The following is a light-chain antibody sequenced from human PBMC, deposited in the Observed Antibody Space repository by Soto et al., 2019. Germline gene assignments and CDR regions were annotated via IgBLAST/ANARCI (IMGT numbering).Light chain of an antibody. CDR3: SSYTSSSTLPYV. CDR1: SSDVGLYNY. Sequence: QSALTQPASVSGSPGQSITISCTGTSSDVGLYNYVSWYQQHPGKAPKLMIYEVSNRPSGVSNRFSGSKSGNTASLTISGLQAEDEADYYCSSYTSSSTLPYVFGTGTKVTVL. V-gene: IGLV2-14*01. J-gene: IGLJ1*01. CDR2: EVS.